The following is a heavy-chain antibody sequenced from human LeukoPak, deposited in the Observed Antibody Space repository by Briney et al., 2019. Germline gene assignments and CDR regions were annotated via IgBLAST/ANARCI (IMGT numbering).Heavy chain of an antibody. CDR3: ARTDSGGYQDY. J-gene: IGHJ4*02. Sequence: SETLSLTCSVSGGSITNNYWSWIRQPPGKGLEWIGYIYYTGITKYNPSGQSRITISVDTSKNQFSLKLNSATAADTAVYFCARTDSGGYQDYWGQGILVTVSS. D-gene: IGHD3-22*01. CDR1: GGSITNNY. V-gene: IGHV4-59*01. CDR2: IYYTGIT.